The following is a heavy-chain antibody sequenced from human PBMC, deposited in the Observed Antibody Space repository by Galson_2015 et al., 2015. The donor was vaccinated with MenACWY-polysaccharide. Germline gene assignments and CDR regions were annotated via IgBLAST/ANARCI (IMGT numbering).Heavy chain of an antibody. CDR2: ISSSSSYI. CDR3: ARDLKILSLSVTPYDWFDP. D-gene: IGHD4-23*01. CDR1: GFTFSSYS. J-gene: IGHJ5*02. Sequence: SLRLSCAASGFTFSSYSMNWVRQAPGKGLEWVSSISSSSSYIYYADSVKGRFTISRDNAKNSLYLQMNSLRAEDTAVYYCARDLKILSLSVTPYDWFDPWGQGTLVTVSS. V-gene: IGHV3-21*01.